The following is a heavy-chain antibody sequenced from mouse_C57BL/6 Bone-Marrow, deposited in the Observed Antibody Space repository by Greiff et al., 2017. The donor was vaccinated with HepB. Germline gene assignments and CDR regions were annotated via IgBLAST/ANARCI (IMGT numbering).Heavy chain of an antibody. Sequence: EVKLQESGPGLVKPSQSLSLTCSVTGYSITSGYYWNWIRQFPGNKLEWMGYISYDGSNNYNPSLKNRISITRDTSKNQFFLKLNSVTTEDTATYYCARITTVVASMDYWGQGTSVTVSS. D-gene: IGHD1-1*01. CDR2: ISYDGSN. V-gene: IGHV3-6*01. J-gene: IGHJ4*01. CDR3: ARITTVVASMDY. CDR1: GYSITSGYY.